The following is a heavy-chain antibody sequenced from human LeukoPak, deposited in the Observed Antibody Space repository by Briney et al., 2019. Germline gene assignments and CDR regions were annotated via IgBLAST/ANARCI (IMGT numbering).Heavy chain of an antibody. D-gene: IGHD1-14*01. Sequence: PGGSLRLSCAASGFTFSSYSMNWVRQAPGKGLEWVSSISSSSSYIYYADSVKGRFTISRDNAKNSLYLQMNSLRAEDTAVYYCARPGGYYRGRDVWGQGTTVPVSS. CDR3: ARPGGYYRGRDV. CDR2: ISSSSSYI. J-gene: IGHJ6*02. V-gene: IGHV3-21*01. CDR1: GFTFSSYS.